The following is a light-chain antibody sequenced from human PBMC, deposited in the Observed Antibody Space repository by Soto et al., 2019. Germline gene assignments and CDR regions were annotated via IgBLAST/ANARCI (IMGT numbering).Light chain of an antibody. Sequence: QSALTQPPSVSGAPGQRVTISCTGSSSNIGAGYDVHWYQQLPGTAPRLLIYDTNNRPSGVPDRFSGSKSGTSASLAITGLQPEDEADYYCQSYDISLTGSGVFGGGTKVTVL. CDR2: DTN. J-gene: IGLJ3*02. CDR1: SSNIGAGYD. CDR3: QSYDISLTGSGV. V-gene: IGLV1-40*01.